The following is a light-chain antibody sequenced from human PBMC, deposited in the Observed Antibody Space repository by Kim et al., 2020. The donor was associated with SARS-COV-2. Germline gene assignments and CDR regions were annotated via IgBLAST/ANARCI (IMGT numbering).Light chain of an antibody. J-gene: IGLJ1*01. CDR2: DVS. Sequence: QSALTQPDSVSGSPGQSITISCTGTSNNIGTYKYVSWYQQYPGQAPKLMIYDVSERPSGVSNRFSGSKFGNTASLTISGLQAEDEADYYCSSSTSIGPFVFAAGTKVTVL. CDR3: SSSTSIGPFV. CDR1: SNNIGTYKY. V-gene: IGLV2-14*03.